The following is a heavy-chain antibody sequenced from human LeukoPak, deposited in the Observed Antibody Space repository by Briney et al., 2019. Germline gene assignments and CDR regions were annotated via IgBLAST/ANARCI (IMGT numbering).Heavy chain of an antibody. CDR2: IYSGGST. CDR1: GFTVSSNY. CDR3: ASSEYSSKGYFDY. D-gene: IGHD6-6*01. V-gene: IGHV3-53*01. Sequence: GGSLRLSCAASGFTVSSNYMSWVRQAPGKGLEWVSVIYSGGSTYYADSVKGRFTISRDNSKNTLYLQMNSLRAEDTAVYYCASSEYSSKGYFDYWGQGTLVTVSS. J-gene: IGHJ4*02.